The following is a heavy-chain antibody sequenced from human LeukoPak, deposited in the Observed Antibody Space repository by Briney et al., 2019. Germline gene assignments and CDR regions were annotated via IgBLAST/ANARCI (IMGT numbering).Heavy chain of an antibody. Sequence: GESLKICCKGSGYSFPNYWIGWVRQMPGKGLEWMGIIYPGDSDTRYSPSFQGQVTISADKSISTACLQWSSLKASDTAMYFYARLSGSYYSAGDYWGQGTLVTVSS. CDR1: GYSFPNYW. D-gene: IGHD1-26*01. J-gene: IGHJ4*02. CDR3: ARLSGSYYSAGDY. V-gene: IGHV5-51*01. CDR2: IYPGDSDT.